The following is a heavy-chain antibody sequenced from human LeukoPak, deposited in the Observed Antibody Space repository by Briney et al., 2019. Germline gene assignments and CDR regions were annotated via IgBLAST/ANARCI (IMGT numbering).Heavy chain of an antibody. CDR2: IKQDGSER. V-gene: IGHV3-7*03. J-gene: IGHJ3*02. D-gene: IGHD6-19*01. CDR1: GFTFSSYW. CDR3: ARDPYSSGLLTFDI. Sequence: TGGSLRLSCAASGFTFSSYWMSWVRQASGKGLEWVANIKQDGSERYYVDSVKGRFTISRDNAKNSLYLQMNSLRAEDTAVYYCARDPYSSGLLTFDIWGHGTMVTVSS.